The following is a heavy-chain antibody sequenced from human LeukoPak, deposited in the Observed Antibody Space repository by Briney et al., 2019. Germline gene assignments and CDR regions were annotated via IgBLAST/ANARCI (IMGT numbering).Heavy chain of an antibody. Sequence: GESLKISCKGSGYSFTSYWIGWVRQMPGKGLEWMGIIYPSDSYTNYSPSFQGHVTISADKSITTAYLQWSSLKASDTAMYYCAITSLITMVRDWGQGTLVTVSS. V-gene: IGHV5-10-1*01. D-gene: IGHD3-10*01. CDR1: GYSFTSYW. CDR3: AITSLITMVRD. CDR2: IYPSDSYT. J-gene: IGHJ4*02.